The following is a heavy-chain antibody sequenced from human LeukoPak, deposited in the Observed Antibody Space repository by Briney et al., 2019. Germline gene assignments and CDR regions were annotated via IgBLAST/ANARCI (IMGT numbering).Heavy chain of an antibody. CDR3: ARLFHDDGSGYSNFDY. CDR2: IYGGGST. D-gene: IGHD3-9*01. Sequence: GGSLRLSCGVSGFTVSSNYMSWVRQAPGKGLEWVSVIYGGGSTYYADSVKGRFTISRDNSKNTLYLQMNTLRAEDTAVYYCARLFHDDGSGYSNFDYWGQGTLVTVSS. V-gene: IGHV3-53*01. CDR1: GFTVSSNY. J-gene: IGHJ4*02.